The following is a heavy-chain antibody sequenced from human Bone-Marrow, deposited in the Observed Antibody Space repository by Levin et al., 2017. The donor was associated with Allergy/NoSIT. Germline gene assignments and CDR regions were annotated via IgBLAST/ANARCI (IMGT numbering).Heavy chain of an antibody. Sequence: SETLSLTCTVSGGSISSYYWSWIRQPPGKGLEWIGFIYYSGSTNYNPSLKSRVSISVDTSKNQFSLKLSSLTAADTARYYCASLSSSGCDGYYFDYWGQGTLVIVSS. D-gene: IGHD6-19*01. CDR1: GGSISSYY. J-gene: IGHJ4*02. CDR3: ASLSSSGCDGYYFDY. CDR2: IYYSGST. V-gene: IGHV4-59*01.